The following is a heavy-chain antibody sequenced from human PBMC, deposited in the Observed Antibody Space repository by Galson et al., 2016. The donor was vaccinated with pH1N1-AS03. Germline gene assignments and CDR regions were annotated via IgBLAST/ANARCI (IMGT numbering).Heavy chain of an antibody. CDR2: IFWDGET. D-gene: IGHD2-8*01. J-gene: IGHJ4*02. V-gene: IGHV2-5*02. Sequence: PALVKPTQTLTLTCTFSGFSLSTGGVHVAWIRQPPGKALEWRALIFWDGETRYRPSLRSRLTITKDTSKNQVVLTMTNMDPVDTATYYCARSSHVNEGLDFWGQGTLVTVSS. CDR1: GFSLSTGGVH. CDR3: ARSSHVNEGLDF.